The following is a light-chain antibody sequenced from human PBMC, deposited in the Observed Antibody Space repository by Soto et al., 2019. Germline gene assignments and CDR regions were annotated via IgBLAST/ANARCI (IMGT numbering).Light chain of an antibody. J-gene: IGKJ1*01. CDR1: QTISSW. V-gene: IGKV1-5*03. Sequence: DIQMTQYTSTLSGSVGDRVTITCRASQTISSWLAWYQQKPGKAPKLLIYKASTLKSGVPSRFSGSGSGTEFTLTISSLQPDDFATYYCQHYNSYSEAFGQGGKVDIK. CDR2: KAS. CDR3: QHYNSYSEA.